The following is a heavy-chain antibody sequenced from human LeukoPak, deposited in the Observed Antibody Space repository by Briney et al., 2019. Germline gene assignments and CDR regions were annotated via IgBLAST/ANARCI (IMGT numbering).Heavy chain of an antibody. Sequence: GGSLRLSCAASGFTFSDYSMNWVRQAPGKGLEWVSSISSSSSYIYYADSVKGRFTISRDNSKKTLFLQVNSLRAEDTAVYFCAREEANYYYMDVWGKGTTVTVSS. CDR1: GFTFSDYS. CDR3: AREEANYYYMDV. V-gene: IGHV3-21*04. J-gene: IGHJ6*03. CDR2: ISSSSSYI.